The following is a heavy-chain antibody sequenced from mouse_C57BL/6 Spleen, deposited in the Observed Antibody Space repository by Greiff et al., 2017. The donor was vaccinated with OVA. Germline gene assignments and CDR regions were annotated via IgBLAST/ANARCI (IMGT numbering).Heavy chain of an antibody. D-gene: IGHD4-1*01. Sequence: GGGLVQPKGSLKLSCAASGFSFNTYAMNWVRQAPGKGLEWVARIRSKSNNYATYYADSVKDRFTISRDDSESMLYLQMNNLKTEDTAMYYCVGGWDGDYAMDYWGQGTSVTVSS. J-gene: IGHJ4*01. CDR1: GFSFNTYA. CDR2: IRSKSNNYAT. CDR3: VGGWDGDYAMDY. V-gene: IGHV10-1*01.